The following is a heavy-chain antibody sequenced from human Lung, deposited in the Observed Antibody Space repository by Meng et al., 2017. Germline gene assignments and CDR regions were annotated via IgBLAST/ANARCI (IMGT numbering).Heavy chain of an antibody. CDR3: ARGTRVSCTGVICYPFDF. D-gene: IGHD2-8*02. V-gene: IGHV3-23*01. CDR1: GFTFSNYA. Sequence: EVQLLESGGGLVQPGGSLRLSCAASGFTFSNYAMSWVRQAPEKGLEWVSATAATDGGTYHAASVRGRFTISRDISKNTLSLQMNSLRADDTAIYYCARGTRVSCTGVICYPFDFWGQGTLVTVSS. J-gene: IGHJ4*02. CDR2: TAATDGGT.